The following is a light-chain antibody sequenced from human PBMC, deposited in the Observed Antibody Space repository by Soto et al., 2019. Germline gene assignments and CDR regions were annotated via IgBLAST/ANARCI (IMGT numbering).Light chain of an antibody. V-gene: IGLV7-46*01. CDR3: LLTYSGASYV. J-gene: IGLJ1*01. CDR2: DTS. Sequence: QAVVTQEPSLTVSPGGKVTLTCGSSTGPVTGGHYPYWIQQKPGQAPRTLIYDTSNKHSWTPARFSGSLLGGKAALTLSGAQPEDEAEYYCLLTYSGASYVFGTGTKLTVL. CDR1: TGPVTGGHY.